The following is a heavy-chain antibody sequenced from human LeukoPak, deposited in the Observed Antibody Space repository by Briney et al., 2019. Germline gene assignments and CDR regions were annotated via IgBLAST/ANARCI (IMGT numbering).Heavy chain of an antibody. CDR2: ISDYNGNT. V-gene: IGHV1-18*01. D-gene: IGHD2-15*01. CDR3: ARAYCSGGSCYRRVDDY. Sequence: ASVKVSCKASGYTFTSYGISWVRQAPGQGREWMGWISDYNGNTNYAQKLQGRVTMTTDTSTSKAYMELRSLRSDDTAVYYCARAYCSGGSCYRRVDDYWGQGTLVTVPS. J-gene: IGHJ4*02. CDR1: GYTFTSYG.